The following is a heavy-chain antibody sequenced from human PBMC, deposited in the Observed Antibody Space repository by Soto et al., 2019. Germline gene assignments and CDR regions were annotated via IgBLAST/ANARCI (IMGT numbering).Heavy chain of an antibody. CDR2: ISYDGSNK. CDR1: GFTFSSYA. Sequence: GGSLRLSCAASGFTFSSYAMHWVRQAPGKGLEWVAVISYDGSNKYYADSARGRFTISRDNSKNTLYLQMNSLRAEDTAVYYCARDQPTVVTLIAYYFDYWGQGTLVTVSS. V-gene: IGHV3-30-3*01. J-gene: IGHJ4*02. D-gene: IGHD4-17*01. CDR3: ARDQPTVVTLIAYYFDY.